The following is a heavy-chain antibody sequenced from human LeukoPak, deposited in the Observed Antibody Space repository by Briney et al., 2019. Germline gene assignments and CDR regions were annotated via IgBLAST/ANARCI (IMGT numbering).Heavy chain of an antibody. D-gene: IGHD5-18*01. V-gene: IGHV3-21*04. Sequence: PGGSLRLSCAASGFTFSSYSMVWVRQAPGKGLEWVSSISSGSNYIYYADSVKGRFTISRDNAKNSLYLQMNSLRAEDTALYYCVKIDTAMADYYYYGMDVWGQGTTVTVSS. CDR2: ISSGSNYI. J-gene: IGHJ6*02. CDR3: VKIDTAMADYYYYGMDV. CDR1: GFTFSSYS.